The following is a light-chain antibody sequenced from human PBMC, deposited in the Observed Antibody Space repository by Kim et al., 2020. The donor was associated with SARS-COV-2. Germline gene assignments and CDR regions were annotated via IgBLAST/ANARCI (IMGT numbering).Light chain of an antibody. CDR3: QKYKRAPS. CDR1: QDISNY. CDR2: AAS. J-gene: IGKJ1*01. V-gene: IGKV1-27*01. Sequence: DIQMTQSPSSLSASVGDRVTITCRASQDISNYFAWYQQKPGKVPKLLIYAASTLESGVPSRFSGSGSGTDFTLTISSLQPEDVATYFCQKYKRAPSYGLGTKVDIK.